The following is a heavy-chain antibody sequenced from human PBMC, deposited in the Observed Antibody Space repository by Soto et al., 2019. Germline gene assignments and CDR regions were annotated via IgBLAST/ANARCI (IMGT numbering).Heavy chain of an antibody. CDR2: INPNSGGT. Sequence: QVQLVQSGAEVKKPGASVKVSCKASGYTFTAYYMHWLRQAPGQGLEWMGWINPNSGGTKYAQKFQGRVTMTNDTSISTAYMELSRLGSDDTAVYYCARGDFDSSANYYAGWFDPWGQGTLVTVYS. CDR3: ARGDFDSSANYYAGWFDP. D-gene: IGHD3-22*01. CDR1: GYTFTAYY. J-gene: IGHJ5*02. V-gene: IGHV1-2*02.